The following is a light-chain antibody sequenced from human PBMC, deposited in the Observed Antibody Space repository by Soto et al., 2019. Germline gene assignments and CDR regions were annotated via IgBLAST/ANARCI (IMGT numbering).Light chain of an antibody. Sequence: DIVMTQSPDSLAVSLGERDTINCKSSQSVLYSSSNKNYLAWYQQRTGQPPKLLVYWASTRESGVPDRFSGSGSETDFTLTISSLQAEDVAVYYCQQYYSTPYTFGQGTKLEIK. J-gene: IGKJ2*01. CDR3: QQYYSTPYT. V-gene: IGKV4-1*01. CDR1: QSVLYSSSNKNY. CDR2: WAS.